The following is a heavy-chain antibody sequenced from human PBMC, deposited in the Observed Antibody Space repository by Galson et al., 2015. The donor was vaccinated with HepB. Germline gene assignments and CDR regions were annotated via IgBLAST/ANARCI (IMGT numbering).Heavy chain of an antibody. CDR1: GFTFSSYG. V-gene: IGHV3-30*02. CDR2: IWYDGSNK. Sequence: SLRLSCAASGFTFSSYGMHWVRQAPGKGLEWVAFIWYDGSNKYYADSVKGRFTISRDNSKNTLYLQMNSLRAEDTAVYYCAKDLDAGATVVFQHWGQGTLVTVSS. D-gene: IGHD4-23*01. CDR3: AKDLDAGATVVFQH. J-gene: IGHJ1*01.